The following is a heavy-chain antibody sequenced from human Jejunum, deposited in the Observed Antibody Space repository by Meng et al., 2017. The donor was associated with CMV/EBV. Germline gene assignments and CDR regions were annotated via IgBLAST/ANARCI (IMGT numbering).Heavy chain of an antibody. Sequence: SGFTINSHWMHWVRQVPGEGPVWLSRINSDGTTIIYADSVKGRFTISRDNAQSTLYLQLNSLRVEDTAVYYCVRDLWEQKRHYFDYWGQGILVTVSS. D-gene: IGHD1-26*01. J-gene: IGHJ4*02. CDR3: VRDLWEQKRHYFDY. V-gene: IGHV3-74*01. CDR1: GFTINSHW. CDR2: INSDGTTI.